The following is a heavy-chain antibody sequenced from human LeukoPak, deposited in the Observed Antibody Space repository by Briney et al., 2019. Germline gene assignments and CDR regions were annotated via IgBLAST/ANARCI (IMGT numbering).Heavy chain of an antibody. Sequence: GGSLRLSCAASGFTFSIYSMNWVRQAPGKGLEWVAVISYDGSNKYYADSVKGRFTISRDNSKNTLYLQMNSLRAEDTAVYYCAREAAWGQGTLVTVSS. CDR2: ISYDGSNK. J-gene: IGHJ5*02. CDR3: AREAA. CDR1: GFTFSIYS. V-gene: IGHV3-30*03.